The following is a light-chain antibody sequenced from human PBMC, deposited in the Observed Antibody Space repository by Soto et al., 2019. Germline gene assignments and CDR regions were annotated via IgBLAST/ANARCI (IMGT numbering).Light chain of an antibody. J-gene: IGLJ2*01. V-gene: IGLV2-14*03. Sequence: QSVLIQPPSASGTPGQRVTISCSGTSSDVGGYDYVSWYQQQPGKAPKLMIYDVNNRASGVSGRFSGSKSGTTASLTISGLQAEDEANYYCTSYTPGGAFVVFGGGTKVTVL. CDR3: TSYTPGGAFVV. CDR1: SSDVGGYDY. CDR2: DVN.